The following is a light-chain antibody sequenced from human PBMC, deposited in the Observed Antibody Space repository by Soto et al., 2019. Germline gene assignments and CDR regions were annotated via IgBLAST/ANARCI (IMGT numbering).Light chain of an antibody. Sequence: IVLTQSPGTLSLSPGERVTLSCRASQTISRNYLAWYQQKPGLAPRLIMYGASTRATGIPARFSGSGSGTEFTLTISSLQSEDFATYYCQQYNSYPLTFGGGTKVDI. CDR3: QQYNSYPLT. V-gene: IGKV3-15*01. J-gene: IGKJ4*01. CDR1: QTISRNY. CDR2: GAS.